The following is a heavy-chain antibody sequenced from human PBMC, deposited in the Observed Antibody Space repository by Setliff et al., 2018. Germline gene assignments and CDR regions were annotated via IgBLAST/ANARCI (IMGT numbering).Heavy chain of an antibody. Sequence: SVKVSCKASGGTFSSYTITWMRQAPGQGLEWMGRIIPIFATTDYAQKFQGRVTITTDDSTSTAYMALSNLRSEDTAVYYCATSPYSDTSTYSSNFFDYWGQGTLVTVSS. D-gene: IGHD3-22*01. V-gene: IGHV1-69*05. CDR1: GGTFSSYT. CDR3: ATSPYSDTSTYSSNFFDY. CDR2: IIPIFATT. J-gene: IGHJ4*02.